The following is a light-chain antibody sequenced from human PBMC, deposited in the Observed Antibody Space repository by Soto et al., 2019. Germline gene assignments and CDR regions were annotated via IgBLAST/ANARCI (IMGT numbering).Light chain of an antibody. CDR1: ISDVGGNKF. Sequence: QSVLTQPASVSGSPGQSITISRTGTISDVGGNKFVSWYQQYPGKAPKLMICDVSIRPSGFSNRFSGSKSGNTASLTISGLQAEDEADYYCSSFTGTNYVFGTGTKVTVL. CDR3: SSFTGTNYV. J-gene: IGLJ1*01. V-gene: IGLV2-14*03. CDR2: DVS.